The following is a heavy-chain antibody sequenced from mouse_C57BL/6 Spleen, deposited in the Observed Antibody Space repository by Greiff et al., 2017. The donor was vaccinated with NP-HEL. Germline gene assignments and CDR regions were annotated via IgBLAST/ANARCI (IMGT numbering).Heavy chain of an antibody. CDR1: GYTFTSYW. CDR3: ACSSYGCAPYYYAMDY. J-gene: IGHJ4*01. CDR2: INPSSGYT. V-gene: IGHV1-7*01. D-gene: IGHD3-3*01. Sequence: VQLQQSGAELAKPGASVKLSCKASGYTFTSYWMHWVKQRPGQGLEWIGYINPSSGYTKYNQKFKDKATLTADKSSSTAYMQLSSLTYEDSAVYYCACSSYGCAPYYYAMDYWGQGTSVTVAS.